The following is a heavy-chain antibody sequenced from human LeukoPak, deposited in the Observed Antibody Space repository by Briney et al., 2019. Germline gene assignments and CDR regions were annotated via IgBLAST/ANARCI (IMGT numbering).Heavy chain of an antibody. CDR3: ARDEYDILTDYDY. Sequence: GGSLRLSCAASGFTFSTYWMSWARQAPGKGPEWVAYIKQDGSEKDYVDSVKGRFTISRDNAKNSLYLQMNSLRGEDTAVYYCARDEYDILTDYDYWGQGILVTVSS. CDR2: IKQDGSEK. V-gene: IGHV3-7*01. CDR1: GFTFSTYW. D-gene: IGHD3-9*01. J-gene: IGHJ4*02.